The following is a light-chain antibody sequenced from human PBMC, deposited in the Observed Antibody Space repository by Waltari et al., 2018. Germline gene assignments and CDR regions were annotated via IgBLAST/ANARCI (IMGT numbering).Light chain of an antibody. V-gene: IGKV3-20*01. CDR2: EAS. CDR1: QSISKY. J-gene: IGKJ1*01. CDR3: QKYEALPAT. Sequence: DIVLTQSPGTLSLSPGESATLACRASQSISKYLVWYQQKPVQAPRLLIYEASIRATGIPDRFSGSGSGTDFSLIISRLEPEDFAVYYCQKYEALPATFGQGTKVEIK.